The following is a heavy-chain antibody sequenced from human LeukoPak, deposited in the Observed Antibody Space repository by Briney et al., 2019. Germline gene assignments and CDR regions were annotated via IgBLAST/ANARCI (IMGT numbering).Heavy chain of an antibody. D-gene: IGHD1-14*01. V-gene: IGHV3-23*01. J-gene: IGHJ4*02. CDR1: RFSLSSYA. Sequence: GGSLTLACAVYRFSLSSYAMSWVRQAPGEGLGWVSAISGSGDSTYYADSVKGRFTISRDNSKNTLYLQMNSLRTEDTAVYSCSSPSGMTYGYFDYWGQGTLVTVSS. CDR2: ISGSGDST. CDR3: SSPSGMTYGYFDY.